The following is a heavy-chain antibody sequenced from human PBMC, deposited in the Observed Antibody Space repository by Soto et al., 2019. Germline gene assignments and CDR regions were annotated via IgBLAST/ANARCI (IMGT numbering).Heavy chain of an antibody. J-gene: IGHJ4*02. CDR3: AKARAGDIVVVPAALDY. V-gene: IGHV3-23*01. D-gene: IGHD2-2*01. CDR1: GFTFSSYA. CDR2: ISGRGGST. Sequence: GGSLRLSCAASGFTFSSYAMSWVRQAPGKGLEWVSAISGRGGSTYYADSVKGRFTISGDNSKNTLYLQMNSLRAEDTAVYYCAKARAGDIVVVPAALDYWGQGTLVTVSS.